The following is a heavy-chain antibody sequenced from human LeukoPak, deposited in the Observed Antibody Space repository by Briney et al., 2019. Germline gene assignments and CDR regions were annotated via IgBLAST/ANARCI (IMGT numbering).Heavy chain of an antibody. CDR2: INPNSGGT. V-gene: IGHV1-2*06. CDR1: GYTFTGYY. Sequence: GASVKVSCKASGYTFTGYYMHWVRQAPGQGLEWIERINPNSGGTSYAQKFQGRVTMTRDTSISTAYMELSRLRSDDTAVYYCARDLGPGGGSYYYYYYMDVWGKGTTVTVSS. D-gene: IGHD1-26*01. J-gene: IGHJ6*03. CDR3: ARDLGPGGGSYYYYYYMDV.